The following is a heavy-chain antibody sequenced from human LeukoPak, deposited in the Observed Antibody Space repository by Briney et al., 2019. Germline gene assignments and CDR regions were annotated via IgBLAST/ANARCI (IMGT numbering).Heavy chain of an antibody. CDR3: ASLDTAKQPLANH. D-gene: IGHD5-18*01. V-gene: IGHV3-7*03. CDR2: IREERGQE. J-gene: IGHJ5*02. Sequence: GGSLRLSCVASGLTVSNHWMSWVRQAPGKGLEWVANIREERGQEYYVDSVKGRFTISKNSAKNSLYLQMNTLRVEDTTMYYCASLDTAKQPLANHWGQGTLVTVSS. CDR1: GLTVSNHW.